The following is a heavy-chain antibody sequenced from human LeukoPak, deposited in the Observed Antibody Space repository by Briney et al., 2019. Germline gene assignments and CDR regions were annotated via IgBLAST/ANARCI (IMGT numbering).Heavy chain of an antibody. J-gene: IGHJ5*02. CDR1: GGSFSTYY. CDR2: INPSGTT. D-gene: IGHD5-18*01. CDR3: ARVDKAMSAFDP. Sequence: SETLSLTCAVYGGSFSTYYWNWIRQPPGKGLEWIGQINPSGTTNYTPSLKSRVTMSVDTSKKQVSLKLSSVTDADTAVHYCARVDKAMSAFDPWGRGTLVTVSS. V-gene: IGHV4-34*01.